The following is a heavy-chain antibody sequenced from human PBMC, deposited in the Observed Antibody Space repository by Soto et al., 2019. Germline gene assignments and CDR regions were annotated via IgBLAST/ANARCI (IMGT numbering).Heavy chain of an antibody. D-gene: IGHD3-10*01. CDR1: GGSISSAGYY. V-gene: IGHV4-31*03. J-gene: IGHJ6*03. CDR2: IYYSGST. Sequence: TRSLTCTVSGGSISSAGYYGSCIRQHPGKGLEWIGYIYYSGSTYYNPSLKSRVTISVDTSKNQFSLKLSSVTAADTAVYYCARGGVWFGELVRYYYCRDVWGKGTTVTVSS. CDR3: ARGGVWFGELVRYYYCRDV.